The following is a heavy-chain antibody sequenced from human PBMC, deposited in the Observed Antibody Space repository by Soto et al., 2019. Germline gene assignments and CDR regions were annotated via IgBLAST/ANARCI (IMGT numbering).Heavy chain of an antibody. Sequence: GGSLRLSCAASGFIFTNYAMNWVRQAPGKGLEWVSVIGGRGNSAYYADSVQGRFTISRDNSKNTLSLQMSSLTADDTAIYYCVREGRGSFDFWGRGTMVT. CDR2: IGGRGNSA. V-gene: IGHV3-23*01. CDR1: GFIFTNYA. CDR3: VREGRGSFDF. D-gene: IGHD5-12*01. J-gene: IGHJ3*01.